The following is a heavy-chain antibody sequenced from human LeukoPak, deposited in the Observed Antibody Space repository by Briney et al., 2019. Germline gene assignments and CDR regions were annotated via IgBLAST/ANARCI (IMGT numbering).Heavy chain of an antibody. Sequence: SETLSLTCTVSGGSINSYYWSWIRQPPGKGLEWIGYIYTSGSTNYNPSLKSRVTISVDTSKNQFSLKLSSVTAADTAVYYCASSIAAAGTPVVATYYYDSSGYYRIDYWGQGTLVTVSS. CDR1: GGSINSYY. CDR3: ASSIAAAGTPVVATYYYDSSGYYRIDY. V-gene: IGHV4-4*09. D-gene: IGHD3-22*01. CDR2: IYTSGST. J-gene: IGHJ4*02.